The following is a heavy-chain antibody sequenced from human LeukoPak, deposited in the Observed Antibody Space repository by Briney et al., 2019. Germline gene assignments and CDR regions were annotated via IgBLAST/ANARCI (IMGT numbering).Heavy chain of an antibody. D-gene: IGHD3-9*01. Sequence: GGSLRLSCATSGFTFSTYAMSWVRQAPGKGLEWVSSISASGDNTYYADSVRGRFTISRDRSENTLYLQMNSLRDEDTAVYFCAKGSLTAYYTFDFWGQGTLVTVSS. V-gene: IGHV3-23*01. J-gene: IGHJ4*02. CDR3: AKGSLTAYYTFDF. CDR2: ISASGDNT. CDR1: GFTFSTYA.